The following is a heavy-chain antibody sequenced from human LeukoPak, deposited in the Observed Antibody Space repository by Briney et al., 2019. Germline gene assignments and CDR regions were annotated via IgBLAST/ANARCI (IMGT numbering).Heavy chain of an antibody. J-gene: IGHJ4*02. D-gene: IGHD5-12*01. CDR2: ISWNSGSI. CDR3: AKVSRGYSGYEGFFDY. Sequence: GRSLRLSCAASGFTFDDYAMHWVRQAPGKGLEWVSGISWNSGSIGYEDSVKGRFTISRDNAKNSLYLQMNSLRAEDTALYYCAKVSRGYSGYEGFFDYWGQGTLVTVSS. CDR1: GFTFDDYA. V-gene: IGHV3-9*01.